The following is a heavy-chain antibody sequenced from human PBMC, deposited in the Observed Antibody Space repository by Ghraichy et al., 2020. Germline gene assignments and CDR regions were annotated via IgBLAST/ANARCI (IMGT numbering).Heavy chain of an antibody. Sequence: GESLNISCTSYGYIFPTYWIAWVRQLPGKGLEWMGIIYPDDSDTRYSPSFQGQVTISADKSISTATAYLQWSSLKASDTAMYYCASPRTVNSDSFDFWGQGTMFTVSS. CDR1: GYIFPTYW. V-gene: IGHV5-51*01. CDR3: ASPRTVNSDSFDF. CDR2: IYPDDSDT. D-gene: IGHD1-1*01. J-gene: IGHJ3*01.